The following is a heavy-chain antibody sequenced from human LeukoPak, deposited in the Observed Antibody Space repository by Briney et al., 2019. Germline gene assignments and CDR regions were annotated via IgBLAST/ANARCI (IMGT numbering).Heavy chain of an antibody. Sequence: PLGSLSLTCTLSGGSLCSFYSSWGRHRPGEGGGWRGYILFIGGATYTTPLQRRVALPVHTSKHQISLSLSSVTVAHTPGYSFAGEERLPSGSFDYWGPGALVNVSS. CDR2: ILFIGGA. V-gene: IGHV4-59*01. CDR3: AGEERLPSGSFDY. D-gene: IGHD1-26*01. J-gene: IGHJ4*02. CDR1: GGSLCSFY.